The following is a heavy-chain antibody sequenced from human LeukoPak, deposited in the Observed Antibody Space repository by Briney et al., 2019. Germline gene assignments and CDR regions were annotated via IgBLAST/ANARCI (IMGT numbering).Heavy chain of an antibody. V-gene: IGHV3-48*03. J-gene: IGHJ4*02. D-gene: IGHD5-18*01. CDR2: ISSSGSTI. Sequence: GGSLRLSCAASGFTFSSCETNWVRQAPGKGLEWVSYISSSGSTIYYADSVKGRFTISRDNTKNSLYLQMNSLRAEDTAVYYCAREGWEHSYGYPFAYWGQGTLVTVSS. CDR3: AREGWEHSYGYPFAY. CDR1: GFTFSSCE.